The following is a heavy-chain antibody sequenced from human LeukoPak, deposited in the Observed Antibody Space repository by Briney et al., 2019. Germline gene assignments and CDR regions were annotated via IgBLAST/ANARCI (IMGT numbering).Heavy chain of an antibody. CDR3: ARDASGYVAGSMGVSSLDY. Sequence: SVKVSCKASGYTFTGYYMHWVRQAPGQGLEWMGGIIPIFGTANYAQKFQGRVTITADESTSTAYMELSSLRSEDTAVYYCARDASGYVAGSMGVSSLDYWGQGTLVTVSS. CDR1: GYTFTGYY. J-gene: IGHJ4*02. V-gene: IGHV1-69*13. CDR2: IIPIFGTA. D-gene: IGHD6-19*01.